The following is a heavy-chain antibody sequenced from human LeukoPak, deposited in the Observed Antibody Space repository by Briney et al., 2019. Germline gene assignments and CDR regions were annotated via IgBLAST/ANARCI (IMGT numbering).Heavy chain of an antibody. CDR2: IYYSGST. V-gene: IGHV4-61*01. CDR1: GGSVSSGSYY. J-gene: IGHJ4*02. CDR3: ASAVAGTFDY. D-gene: IGHD6-19*01. Sequence: PSETLSLTCTVSGGSVSSGSYYWSWIRQPPGKGLEWIGYIYYSGSTNYNPSLKSRVTISVDTSKNQFSLKLSTVTAADTAVYYCASAVAGTFDYWGQGTLVTVSS.